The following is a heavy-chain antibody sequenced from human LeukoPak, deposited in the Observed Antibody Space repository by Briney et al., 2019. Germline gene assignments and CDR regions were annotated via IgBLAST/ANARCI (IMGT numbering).Heavy chain of an antibody. D-gene: IGHD2-2*01. CDR1: GFTFSSYS. J-gene: IGHJ4*02. CDR3: ARDHIPAANQFDY. Sequence: GGSLRLSCAASGFTFSSYSMNWVRQAPGKGLEWVSSISSSSSYIYYADSVKGRFTISRDNAKNSLYLQMNSLRAEDTAVYYCARDHIPAANQFDYWGQGTLVTVSS. CDR2: ISSSSSYI. V-gene: IGHV3-21*01.